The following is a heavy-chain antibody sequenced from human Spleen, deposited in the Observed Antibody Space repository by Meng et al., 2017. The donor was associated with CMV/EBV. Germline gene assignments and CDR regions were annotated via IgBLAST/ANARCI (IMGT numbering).Heavy chain of an antibody. CDR2: ISVYNGDT. Sequence: ASVKVSCKASGYTFSSYGITWVRQAPGQGLEWMGWISVYNGDTKYAQKFQGRVTMTTDTSTSTAYMELRSLRSDDTAVFYCARDNQDYYGSGSFYSWSDHWGQGTLVTVSS. D-gene: IGHD3-10*01. CDR3: ARDNQDYYGSGSFYSWSDH. J-gene: IGHJ5*02. CDR1: GYTFSSYG. V-gene: IGHV1-18*01.